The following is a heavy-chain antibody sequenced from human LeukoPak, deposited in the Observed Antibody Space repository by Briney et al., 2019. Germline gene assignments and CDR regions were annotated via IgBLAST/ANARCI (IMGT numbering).Heavy chain of an antibody. CDR3: AKTPGYYYGSSGFDP. CDR2: IRYDGSNK. CDR1: GFTFSSYG. D-gene: IGHD3-10*01. J-gene: IGHJ5*02. V-gene: IGHV3-30*02. Sequence: SGGSLRLSCAASGFTFSSYGMHWVRQAPGKGLEWVAFIRYDGSNKYYADSVKGRFTISRDNSKNTLYLQMNSLRAEDTAVYYCAKTPGYYYGSSGFDPWGQGTLVTVSS.